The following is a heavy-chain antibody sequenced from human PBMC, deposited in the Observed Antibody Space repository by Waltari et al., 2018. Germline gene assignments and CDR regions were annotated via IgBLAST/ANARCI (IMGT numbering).Heavy chain of an antibody. J-gene: IGHJ4*02. CDR1: GYSISSGYY. Sequence: QVQLQESGPGLVKPSETLSLTCTVSGYSISSGYYWGWIRQPPGKGLEWIGSIYHSGSTYDHPALKSRVTISVDTAKNQFSLKRSSVTAADTAVYYCARDGSRSIAARFSTDYWGQGTLVTVSS. CDR2: IYHSGST. V-gene: IGHV4-38-2*02. CDR3: ARDGSRSIAARFSTDY. D-gene: IGHD6-6*01.